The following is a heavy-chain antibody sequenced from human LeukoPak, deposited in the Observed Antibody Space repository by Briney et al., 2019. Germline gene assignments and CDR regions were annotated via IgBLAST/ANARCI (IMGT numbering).Heavy chain of an antibody. V-gene: IGHV1-69*06. D-gene: IGHD2-2*01. CDR3: ARSREYQRNFDY. CDR2: IIPIFGTA. Sequence: ASVKVSCKASGYTFTSYAISWVRQAPGQGLEWMGGIIPIFGTANYAQKFQGRVTITADKSTSTAYMELSSLRSEDTAVYYCARSREYQRNFDYWGQGTLVTISS. J-gene: IGHJ4*02. CDR1: GYTFTSYA.